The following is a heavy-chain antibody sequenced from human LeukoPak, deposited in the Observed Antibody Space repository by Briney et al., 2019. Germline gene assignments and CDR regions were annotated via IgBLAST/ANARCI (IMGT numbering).Heavy chain of an antibody. CDR2: IRYDGSNK. Sequence: GGSLRLFCAASGFTFSSYGMHWVRQAPGKGLEWVAFIRYDGSNKYYADSVKGRFTISRDNSKNTLYLQMNSLRAEDTAVYYCASEITYGSGSYEAYWGQGTLVTVSS. V-gene: IGHV3-30*02. J-gene: IGHJ4*02. CDR3: ASEITYGSGSYEAY. D-gene: IGHD3-10*01. CDR1: GFTFSSYG.